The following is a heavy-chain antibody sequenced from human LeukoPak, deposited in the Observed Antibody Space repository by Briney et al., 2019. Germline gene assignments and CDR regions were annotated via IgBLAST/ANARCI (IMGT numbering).Heavy chain of an antibody. J-gene: IGHJ4*02. CDR3: ARARYGGNLDSSFDY. CDR1: GYIFTSYG. Sequence: ASVMVSCKASGYIFTSYGISWVRQAPGQGLEWMGWISAYNGNTNYAQKFQGRVTMTTDTSTSTAYMELRSLRSDDTAVYYCARARYGGNLDSSFDYWGQGTLVTVSS. CDR2: ISAYNGNT. D-gene: IGHD4-23*01. V-gene: IGHV1-18*01.